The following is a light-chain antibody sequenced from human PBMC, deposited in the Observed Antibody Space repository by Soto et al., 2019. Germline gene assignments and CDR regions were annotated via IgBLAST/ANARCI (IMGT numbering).Light chain of an antibody. CDR2: EVS. CDR1: SSDVGGYNY. J-gene: IGLJ3*02. CDR3: SSYTSSSTWV. Sequence: QSALTQPASVSGSLGQSITISCTGTSSDVGGYNYVSWYQQHPGKAPKLMIYEVSNRPSGVSNRFSGSKSGNTASLTNSGLQAEDEADYYCSSYTSSSTWVFGGGTKLTVL. V-gene: IGLV2-14*01.